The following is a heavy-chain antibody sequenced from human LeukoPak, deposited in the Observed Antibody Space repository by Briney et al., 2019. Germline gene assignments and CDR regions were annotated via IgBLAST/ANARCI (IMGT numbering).Heavy chain of an antibody. V-gene: IGHV1-18*01. D-gene: IGHD4-23*01. CDR2: FSAYNGNT. Sequence: ASVKISCKASGYTFTRNGISWVRQAPGEGLEWMGWFSAYNGNTNYAQKFQGRVTMTTDTPTSTAYMELRSLRSDDTAVYSCARAPSWGGNPLGGYNSYYMDVWGKGTTVTVSS. J-gene: IGHJ6*03. CDR1: GYTFTRNG. CDR3: ARAPSWGGNPLGGYNSYYMDV.